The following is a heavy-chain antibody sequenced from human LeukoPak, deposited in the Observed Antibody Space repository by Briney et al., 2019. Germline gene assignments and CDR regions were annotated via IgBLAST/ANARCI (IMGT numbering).Heavy chain of an antibody. J-gene: IGHJ4*02. V-gene: IGHV4-34*01. D-gene: IGHD6-19*01. CDR3: ARIAVAGNDY. CDR1: GGPFSGYY. Sequence: KSSETLSLTCAVYGGPFSGYYCSWIRQPPGKGLEWIGEINHSGSTNYNPSLKSRVTISVDTSKNQFSLKLSSVTAADTAMYYCARIAVAGNDYWGQGTLVTVSS. CDR2: INHSGST.